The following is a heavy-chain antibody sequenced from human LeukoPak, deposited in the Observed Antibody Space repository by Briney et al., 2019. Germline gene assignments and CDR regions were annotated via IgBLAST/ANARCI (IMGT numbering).Heavy chain of an antibody. V-gene: IGHV3-11*01. CDR3: GSGKSSSGYSDNPFDY. CDR2: ISSSGSTI. CDR1: GFTFNDYY. D-gene: IGHD3-22*01. J-gene: IGHJ4*02. Sequence: GGSLRLSCAASGFTFNDYYMSWIRQAPGKGLEWVSYISSSGSTIYYADSVKGRFTISRDNAKNSLYLQMNSLRAEDTAVYYCGSGKSSSGYSDNPFDYWGQGTLVTVSS.